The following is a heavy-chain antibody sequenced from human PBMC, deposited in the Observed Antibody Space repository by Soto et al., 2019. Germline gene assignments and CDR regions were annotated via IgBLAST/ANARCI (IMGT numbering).Heavy chain of an antibody. V-gene: IGHV4-59*01. D-gene: IGHD5-18*01. CDR1: GGSISSYY. CDR2: IYYSGST. CDR3: VRDHGYSYGYTLDY. J-gene: IGHJ4*01. Sequence: SETLSLTCTVSGGSISSYYWSWIRQPPGKGLEWIGYIYYSGSTNYNPSLKSRVTISVDTSKNQFSLKLSSVTDADTDVYYCVRDHGYSYGYTLDYWGHGTLVTV.